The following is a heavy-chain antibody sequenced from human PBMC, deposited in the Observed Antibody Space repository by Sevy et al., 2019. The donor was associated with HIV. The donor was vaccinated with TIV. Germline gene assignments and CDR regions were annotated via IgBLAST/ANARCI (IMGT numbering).Heavy chain of an antibody. CDR2: ISYDGSNK. CDR3: ARAQWIQLWSYFDY. V-gene: IGHV3-30-3*01. D-gene: IGHD5-18*01. CDR1: GFTFSSYA. Sequence: GGSLRLSCAASGFTFSSYAMHWVRQAPGKGLEWVAVISYDGSNKYYADSVKGQFTISRDNSKNTLYLQMNSLRAEDTAVYYCARAQWIQLWSYFDYWGQGTLVTVSS. J-gene: IGHJ4*02.